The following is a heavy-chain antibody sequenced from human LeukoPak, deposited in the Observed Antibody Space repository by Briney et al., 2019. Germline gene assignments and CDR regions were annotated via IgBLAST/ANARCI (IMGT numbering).Heavy chain of an antibody. D-gene: IGHD1-26*01. CDR3: VVGATGWYFDL. V-gene: IGHV3-48*04. CDR2: ISSSGVTI. CDR1: GFTFSGNP. J-gene: IGHJ2*01. Sequence: GGSLRLSCAASGFTFSGNPMNWVRQGPGKGLEWVSYISSSGVTIYYADSVKGRFTISRDNAKNSLYLQMNSLRAEDTALYYCVVGATGWYFDLWGRGTPVTVSS.